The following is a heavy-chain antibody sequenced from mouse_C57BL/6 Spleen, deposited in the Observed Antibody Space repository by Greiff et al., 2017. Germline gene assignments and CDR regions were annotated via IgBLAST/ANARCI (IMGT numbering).Heavy chain of an antibody. CDR1: GYTFTSYW. Sequence: VQLQQPGAELVMPGASVKLSCKASGYTFTSYWMHWVKQRPGQGLEWIGEIDPSDSYTNYNQKFKGKSTLTVDKSSSTAYMQLSSLTSEDSAVYYCARQDYYGSSYDRYFDVWGTGTTVTVSS. CDR3: ARQDYYGSSYDRYFDV. CDR2: IDPSDSYT. D-gene: IGHD1-1*01. V-gene: IGHV1-69*01. J-gene: IGHJ1*03.